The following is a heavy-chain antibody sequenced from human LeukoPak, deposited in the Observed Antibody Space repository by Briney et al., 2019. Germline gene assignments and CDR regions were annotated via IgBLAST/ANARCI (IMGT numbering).Heavy chain of an antibody. Sequence: GASVKVSCKASGGTFSRYAISWVRQAPGQGLEWMGGIIPIFGTANYAQKFQGRVTITTDESTSTAYMELSSLRSEDTAVYYSASGTGLDYGGDFDYWGQGTLVTVSS. CDR3: ASGTGLDYGGDFDY. CDR1: GGTFSRYA. J-gene: IGHJ4*02. CDR2: IIPIFGTA. D-gene: IGHD4-23*01. V-gene: IGHV1-69*05.